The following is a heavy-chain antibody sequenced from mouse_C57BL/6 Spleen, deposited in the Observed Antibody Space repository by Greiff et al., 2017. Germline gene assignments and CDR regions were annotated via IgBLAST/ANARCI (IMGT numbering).Heavy chain of an antibody. CDR3: TVVADY. V-gene: IGHV1-15*01. J-gene: IGHJ2*01. D-gene: IGHD1-1*01. Sequence: QVQLQQSGAELVRPGASVTLSCKASGYTFTADEMHWVKQTPVHGLEWIGAIDPETGGTAYNQKFKGKAILTADKTSSTAYMELRSLTSGDSAVYYCTVVADYWGQGTTLTVSS. CDR2: IDPETGGT. CDR1: GYTFTADE.